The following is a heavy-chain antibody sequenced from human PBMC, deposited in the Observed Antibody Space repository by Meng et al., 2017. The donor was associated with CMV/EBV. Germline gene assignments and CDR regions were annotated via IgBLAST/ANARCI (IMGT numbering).Heavy chain of an antibody. CDR1: GGTFSSYA. CDR3: ARGPGELLSSGMDV. CDR2: IIPIFGTA. J-gene: IGHJ6*02. D-gene: IGHD3-10*01. V-gene: IGHV1-69*05. Sequence: SVKVSCKASGGTFSSYAISWVRQAPGQGLEWMGGIIPIFGTANYAQKFQGRVTITTDESTSTAYMELSSLRSEDTAVYYCARGPGELLSSGMDVWGQGTTVTVSS.